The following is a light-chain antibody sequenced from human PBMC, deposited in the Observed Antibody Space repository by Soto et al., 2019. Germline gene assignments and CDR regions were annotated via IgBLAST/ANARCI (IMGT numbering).Light chain of an antibody. Sequence: DIQMTQSPSTLSASVGESVTITCRASQSVNKWLAWYQQRAGRVSRLLSFDVSNLESGVPSRFSGSGSGTEFSLTINNLQPDDFATYYCQQYNSYLRTFGQGTKVDIK. CDR3: QQYNSYLRT. J-gene: IGKJ1*01. CDR1: QSVNKW. CDR2: DVS. V-gene: IGKV1-5*01.